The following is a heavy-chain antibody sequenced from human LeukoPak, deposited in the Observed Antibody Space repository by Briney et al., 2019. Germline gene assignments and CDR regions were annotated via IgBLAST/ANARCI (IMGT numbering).Heavy chain of an antibody. V-gene: IGHV3-7*03. CDR1: GFTFSSYG. CDR2: MKQEGRET. J-gene: IGHJ4*02. CDR3: AREGTYSGYDLTDS. Sequence: GGSLRLSCAASGFTFSSYGMHWVRQAPGKGLEWVANMKQEGRETYYVDSVKGRYTISRDNAKNSLYLQMNSLRAEDTAVYYCAREGTYSGYDLTDSWGQGTLVTVSS. D-gene: IGHD5-12*01.